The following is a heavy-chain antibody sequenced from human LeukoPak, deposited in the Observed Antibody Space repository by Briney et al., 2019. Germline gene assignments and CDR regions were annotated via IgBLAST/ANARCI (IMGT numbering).Heavy chain of an antibody. D-gene: IGHD6-13*01. CDR1: GGTFTSYA. J-gene: IGHJ4*02. CDR2: IIPIFGTA. V-gene: IGHV1-69*13. CDR3: ATRRLSGIAAAGTGGSVFDY. Sequence: SVKVSCKASGGTFTSYAISWVRQAPGQGLECMGGIIPIFGTANYAQKFQGRVTITADESASTAYMELNSLRSEDTAVYYCATRRLSGIAAAGTGGSVFDYWGQGTLVTVSS.